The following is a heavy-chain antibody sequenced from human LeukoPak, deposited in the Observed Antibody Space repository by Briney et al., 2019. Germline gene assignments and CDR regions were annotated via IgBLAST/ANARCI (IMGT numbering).Heavy chain of an antibody. CDR2: IYYNGAT. D-gene: IGHD3-10*01. CDR3: ARSVRRLYGSGRSNWFDP. J-gene: IGHJ5*02. Sequence: SETLSLTCDVSGGSITSGGYSWNWIRQPPGKGLEWIGYIYYNGATYYNPSLKSRVTLSVETSKNQFSLKLSSVTAADTAVYYCARSVRRLYGSGRSNWFDPWGQGTLVTVSS. CDR1: GGSITSGGYS. V-gene: IGHV4-30-4*07.